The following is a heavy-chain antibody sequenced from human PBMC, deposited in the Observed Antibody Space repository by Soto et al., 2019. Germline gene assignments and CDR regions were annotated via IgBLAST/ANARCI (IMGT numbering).Heavy chain of an antibody. D-gene: IGHD1-7*01. Sequence: QVQLVESGGDVVQPGGSLRLSCAVSGFTFSLYGMQWVRQAPGKGLEWVAFISYEGRNKYYADSVKVRFNITRDNCQSSLSVQRESLRAEDTAVYYCEEGRDSKLGRWRCFDNWSPGPNVAVSS. CDR3: EEGRDSKLGRWRCFDN. J-gene: IGHJ4*02. V-gene: IGHV3-30*03. CDR2: ISYEGRNK. CDR1: GFTFSLYG.